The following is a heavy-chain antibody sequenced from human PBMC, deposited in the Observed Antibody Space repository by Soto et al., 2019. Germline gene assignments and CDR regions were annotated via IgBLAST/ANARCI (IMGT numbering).Heavy chain of an antibody. J-gene: IGHJ3*02. V-gene: IGHV4-59*01. Sequence: SETLSLTCTVSGGSISSYYWSWIRQPPGKGLEWIGYIYYSGSTNYNPSLKSRVTISVDTSKNQFSLKLSSVTAADTAVYYCARYSGSYYDHDAFDIWGQGTMVTVSS. CDR3: ARYSGSYYDHDAFDI. CDR2: IYYSGST. CDR1: GGSISSYY. D-gene: IGHD1-26*01.